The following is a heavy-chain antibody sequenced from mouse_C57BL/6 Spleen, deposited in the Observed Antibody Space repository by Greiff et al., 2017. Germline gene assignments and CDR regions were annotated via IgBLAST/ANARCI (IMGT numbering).Heavy chain of an antibody. J-gene: IGHJ2*01. D-gene: IGHD4-1*01. CDR2: IYPGSGST. V-gene: IGHV1-55*01. CDR1: GYTFTSYW. CDR3: AEGNWDVRVDY. Sequence: QVQLQQPGAELVKPGASVKMSCKASGYTFTSYWITWVKQRPGQGLEWNGDIYPGSGSTNYHAKFKGKGTLTVDTSSSTAYMPISSLTSEDSAVYYCAEGNWDVRVDYWGQGTTLTVSS.